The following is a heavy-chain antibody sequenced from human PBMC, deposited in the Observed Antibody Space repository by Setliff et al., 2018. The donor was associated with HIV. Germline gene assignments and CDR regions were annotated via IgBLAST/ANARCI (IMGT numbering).Heavy chain of an antibody. CDR3: TRQSPVAGSGAFDI. Sequence: SETLSLTCTVSGDSISSGGYYWSWIRQPAGQGLEWIGRIYTSGNTNYNPSTNYNPSLKSRITISLEPSRNQFSLGVTSVTATDTAVYYCTRQSPVAGSGAFDIWGQGTMVTVSS. V-gene: IGHV4-61*02. CDR1: GDSISSGGYY. CDR2: IYTSGNTNYNPST. D-gene: IGHD6-19*01. J-gene: IGHJ3*02.